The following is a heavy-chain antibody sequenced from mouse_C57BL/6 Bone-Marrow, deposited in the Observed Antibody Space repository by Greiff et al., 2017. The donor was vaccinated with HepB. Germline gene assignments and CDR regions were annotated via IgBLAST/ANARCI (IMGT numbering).Heavy chain of an antibody. CDR1: GYTFTSYW. D-gene: IGHD1-1*01. CDR2: IDPNSGGT. V-gene: IGHV1-72*01. Sequence: QVQLKQPGAELVKPGASVKLSCKASGYTFTSYWMHWVKQRPGRGLEWIGRIDPNSGGTKYNEKFKSKATLTVDKPSSTAYMQLSSLTSEDSAVYYCARSLLTTVVADYAMDYWGQGTSVTVSS. CDR3: ARSLLTTVVADYAMDY. J-gene: IGHJ4*01.